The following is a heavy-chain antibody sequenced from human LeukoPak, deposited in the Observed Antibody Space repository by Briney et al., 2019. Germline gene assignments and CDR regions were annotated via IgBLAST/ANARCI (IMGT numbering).Heavy chain of an antibody. D-gene: IGHD2-21*01. CDR1: GYTFTSYG. CDR2: ISAYNGNT. J-gene: IGHJ6*02. V-gene: IGHV1-18*01. CDR3: ASSRAIPYYYGMDV. Sequence: GASVKVSCKASGYTFTSYGISWVRQAPGQGREWMGWISAYNGNTNYAQKLQGRVTMTTDTSTSTAYMELRSLRSDDTAVYYCASSRAIPYYYGMDVWGQGTTVTVSS.